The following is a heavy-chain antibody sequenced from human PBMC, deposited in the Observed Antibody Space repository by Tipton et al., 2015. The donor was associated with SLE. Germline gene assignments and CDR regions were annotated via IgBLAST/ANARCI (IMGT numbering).Heavy chain of an antibody. Sequence: TLSLTCTVSGGSISSYYWSWIRQPPGKGLEWIGYIYYSGSTNYNPSLKSRVTISVDTSKNQFSLKLSSVTAADTAVYYCARGLAAAGTGHYYYYYMDVWGKGTTVTVSS. V-gene: IGHV4-59*08. CDR2: IYYSGST. D-gene: IGHD6-13*01. CDR1: GGSISSYY. CDR3: ARGLAAAGTGHYYYYYMDV. J-gene: IGHJ6*03.